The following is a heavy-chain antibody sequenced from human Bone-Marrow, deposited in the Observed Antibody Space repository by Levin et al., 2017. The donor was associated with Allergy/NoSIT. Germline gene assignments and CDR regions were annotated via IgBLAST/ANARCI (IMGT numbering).Heavy chain of an antibody. D-gene: IGHD5-18*01. CDR1: GFAFSDYA. CDR2: ISYDTGSNK. J-gene: IGHJ4*02. V-gene: IGHV3-30-3*01. CDR3: ARAGGYSYHHYCDK. Sequence: GGSLRLSCATSGFAFSDYALHWVRQAPGKGLEWVAVISYDTGSNKYYADSAKGRFTISRDNSKNTLYLQMNSLRVEDRGVYYCARAGGYSYHHYCDKWGQGTLVTVSS.